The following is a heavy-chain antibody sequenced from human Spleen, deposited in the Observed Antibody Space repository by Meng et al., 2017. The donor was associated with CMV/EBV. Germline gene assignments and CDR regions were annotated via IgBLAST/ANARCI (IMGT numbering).Heavy chain of an antibody. J-gene: IGHJ6*02. D-gene: IGHD6-13*01. CDR3: AKARNSAAAAGPRHYYYGMDV. CDR1: GFSFSYYH. Sequence: GGSLRLSCAASGFSFSYYHMNWIRQAPGKGLEYLAYISSGGATIYYADSVRGRFTISRDNSKNTLYLQMNSLRAEDTAVYYCAKARNSAAAAGPRHYYYGMDVWGQGTTVTVSS. CDR2: ISSGGATI. V-gene: IGHV3-48*01.